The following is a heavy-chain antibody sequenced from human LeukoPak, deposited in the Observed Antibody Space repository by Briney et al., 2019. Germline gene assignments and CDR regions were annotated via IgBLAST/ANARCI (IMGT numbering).Heavy chain of an antibody. Sequence: GGSLRLSCAASGFTFSNYNMNWVRQAPGEGLEWVSYISSSSSTIYYADSVKGRFTISRDDAKNSLYLQMNSLRAEDTAVYYCARAERLDTMVRGVYYYFYYMDVWGKGTTVTVSS. CDR1: GFTFSNYN. CDR2: ISSSSSTI. CDR3: ARAERLDTMVRGVYYYFYYMDV. J-gene: IGHJ6*03. V-gene: IGHV3-48*01. D-gene: IGHD3-10*01.